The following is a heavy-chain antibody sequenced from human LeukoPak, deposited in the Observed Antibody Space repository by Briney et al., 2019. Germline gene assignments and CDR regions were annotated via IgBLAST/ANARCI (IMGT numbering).Heavy chain of an antibody. J-gene: IGHJ4*02. V-gene: IGHV1-46*01. CDR1: GYSFTNYY. D-gene: IGHD4-23*01. CDR3: ARGGRMTTVVTYYFDY. CDR2: VNPSGGST. Sequence: GASVKVSCKASGYSFTNYYIHWVRQAPGQVLEWMGIVNPSGGSTTYAQEFQGRVTMTRDTSTSTVYMDLSSLRSDDTAVYFCARGGRMTTVVTYYFDYWGQGTLVTVSS.